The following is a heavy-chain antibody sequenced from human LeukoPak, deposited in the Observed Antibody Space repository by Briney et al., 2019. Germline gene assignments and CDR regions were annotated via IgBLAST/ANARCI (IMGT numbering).Heavy chain of an antibody. CDR1: GFTFSSYA. Sequence: PGGSLRLSCAASGFTFSSYAMSWVRQAPGKGLEWFSAISGSGGSTYYADSVKGRFTISRDNSKNTLYLQMNSLRAEDTAVYYCAGHGQSGIPLAYWGQGTLVTVSS. D-gene: IGHD3-10*01. CDR3: AGHGQSGIPLAY. J-gene: IGHJ4*02. CDR2: ISGSGGST. V-gene: IGHV3-23*01.